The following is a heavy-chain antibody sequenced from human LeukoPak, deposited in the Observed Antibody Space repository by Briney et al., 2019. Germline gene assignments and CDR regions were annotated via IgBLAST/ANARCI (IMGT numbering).Heavy chain of an antibody. CDR2: IYYTGTT. D-gene: IGHD1-14*01. J-gene: IGHJ4*02. V-gene: IGHV4-39*07. CDR1: GGSIDNSAYY. CDR3: ARVLEGAASWEPFDY. Sequence: SETLSLNCTVSGGSIDNSAYYWGWIRQPPGKGLEWIGSIYYTGTTSYNPSLKSRVTISVDTSKNQFSLKLSSVTAADTAVYYCARVLEGAASWEPFDYWGQGTLVTVSS.